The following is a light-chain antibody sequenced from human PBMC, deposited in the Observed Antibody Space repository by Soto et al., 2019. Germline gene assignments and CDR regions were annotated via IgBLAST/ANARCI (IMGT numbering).Light chain of an antibody. J-gene: IGLJ2*01. Sequence: QSALTQPASVSGSPGQSITISCTGTSSDVGSYILVSWYQQHPGKAPKLIIYEGIKRPSGVSNRFSGSKSGNTASLTISGLQAEDEADYYCCSYAGSGTYVVFGGGTKLTVL. CDR1: SSDVGSYIL. V-gene: IGLV2-23*01. CDR3: CSYAGSGTYVV. CDR2: EGI.